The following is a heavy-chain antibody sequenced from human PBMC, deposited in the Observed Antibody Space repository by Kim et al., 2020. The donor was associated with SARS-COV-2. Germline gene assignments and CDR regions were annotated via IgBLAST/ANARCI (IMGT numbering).Heavy chain of an antibody. D-gene: IGHD3-22*01. Sequence: SETLSLTCTVSCGSISSSSYYWGWIRQPPGKGLEWIGSIYYSGSTYYNPSLKSRVTISVDTSKNQFSLKLSSVTAADTAVYYCARDQASSGYEFDYWGQGTLVTVSS. V-gene: IGHV4-39*07. CDR2: IYYSGST. CDR3: ARDQASSGYEFDY. J-gene: IGHJ4*02. CDR1: CGSISSSSYY.